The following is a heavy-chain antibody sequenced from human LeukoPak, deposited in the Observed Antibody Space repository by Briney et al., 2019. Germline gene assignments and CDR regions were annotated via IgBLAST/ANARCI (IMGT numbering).Heavy chain of an antibody. CDR2: IWYDGSNK. D-gene: IGHD2-2*01. CDR1: GFAFSSYG. J-gene: IGHJ4*02. V-gene: IGHV3-33*01. CDR3: ARDVGRIVVVPAAIIGPFDY. Sequence: PGGSLRLSCAASGFAFSSYGMHWVRQALGKGLEWVAVIWYDGSNKYYADPVKGRFTISRDNSKNTLYLQMNSLRAEDTAVYYCARDVGRIVVVPAAIIGPFDYWGQGTLVTVSS.